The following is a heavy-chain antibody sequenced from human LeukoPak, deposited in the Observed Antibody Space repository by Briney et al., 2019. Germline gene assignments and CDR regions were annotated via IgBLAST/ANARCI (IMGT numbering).Heavy chain of an antibody. CDR2: INHSGST. CDR3: ARRREKFWSGYYTGYFDY. V-gene: IGHV4-30-2*01. Sequence: SQTLSLTCAVSGGSISSGGYSWGWIRQPPGKGLEWIGYINHSGSTNYNPSLKSRVTISVDTSKNQFSLKLSSVTAADTAVYYCARRREKFWSGYYTGYFDYWGQGTLVTVSS. J-gene: IGHJ4*01. CDR1: GGSISSGGYS. D-gene: IGHD3-3*01.